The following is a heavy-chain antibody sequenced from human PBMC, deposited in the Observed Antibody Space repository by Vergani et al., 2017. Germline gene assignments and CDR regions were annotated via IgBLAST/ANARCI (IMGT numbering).Heavy chain of an antibody. V-gene: IGHV3-23*01. CDR1: GFTFNHYA. CDR2: ISGSGGST. D-gene: IGHD5-12*01. J-gene: IGHJ6*02. CDR3: AKANPRNSGYDYLYYYHAMDV. Sequence: EVQLLESGGDLVQPGGSLRLSCAASGFTFNHYAMNWVRQAPGKGLEWVSGISGSGGSTYYAVSLKCRFTISRESSKNTLYLQMNSLSAGETAVYYCAKANPRNSGYDYLYYYHAMDVWGQGTTVTVSS.